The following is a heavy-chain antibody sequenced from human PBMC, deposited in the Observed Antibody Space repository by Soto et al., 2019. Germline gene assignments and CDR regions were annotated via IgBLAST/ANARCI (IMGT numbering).Heavy chain of an antibody. V-gene: IGHV5-51*01. CDR1: GYTFTNYL. CDR2: IYPGDSDT. J-gene: IGHJ6*02. CDR3: AASIFYYGMDV. Sequence: PGESLKISCKCAGYTFTNYLICWVRQMPGKGLEWMGIIYPGDSDTKYNPSFQGQVTISADKSITTTYLRWTSLKASDTAIYYCAASIFYYGMDVWGQGTTVTVSS.